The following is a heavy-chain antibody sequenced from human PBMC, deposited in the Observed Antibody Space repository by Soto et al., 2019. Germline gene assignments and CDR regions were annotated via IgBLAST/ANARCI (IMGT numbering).Heavy chain of an antibody. D-gene: IGHD4-17*01. V-gene: IGHV3-30*18. CDR2: ISNDGSRE. Sequence: QVQLVESGGGVVQPGRSLRLSCAASGFTFSTYGMYWVRQAPGKGLEWVAVISNDGSREYYADSVKGRFTISRDSSKNTLYLQMNSLRAEDMAVYYCAKVRGTTVTYYYLYAMDVWGQGTTVTVSS. J-gene: IGHJ6*02. CDR1: GFTFSTYG. CDR3: AKVRGTTVTYYYLYAMDV.